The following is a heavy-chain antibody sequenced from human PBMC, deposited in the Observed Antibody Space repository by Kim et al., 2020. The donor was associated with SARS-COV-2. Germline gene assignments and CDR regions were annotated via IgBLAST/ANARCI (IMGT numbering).Heavy chain of an antibody. Sequence: GGSLRLSCAASGFTFSSYAMSWVRQAPGKGLEWVSAISGSGGSTYYADSVKGRFTISRDNSKNTLYLQMNSLRAEDTAVYYCARVPTVTNNRYFDYWGQGTLVTVSS. V-gene: IGHV3-23*01. CDR3: ARVPTVTNNRYFDY. CDR1: GFTFSSYA. J-gene: IGHJ4*02. D-gene: IGHD4-17*01. CDR2: ISGSGGST.